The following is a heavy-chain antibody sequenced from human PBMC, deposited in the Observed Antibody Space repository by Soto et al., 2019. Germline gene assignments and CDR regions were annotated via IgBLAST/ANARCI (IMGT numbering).Heavy chain of an antibody. J-gene: IGHJ6*02. CDR1: GGSISSSNW. D-gene: IGHD3-22*01. Sequence: SETLSLTCTVSGGSISSSNWWSWVRQPPGKGLEWIGEIYHSGSTNYNPSLKSRVTISVDKSKNQFSLRLTSVTAADTAVYYCARDQSGVVIGGNYYYGLDVWGQGTTV. CDR2: IYHSGST. V-gene: IGHV4-4*02. CDR3: ARDQSGVVIGGNYYYGLDV.